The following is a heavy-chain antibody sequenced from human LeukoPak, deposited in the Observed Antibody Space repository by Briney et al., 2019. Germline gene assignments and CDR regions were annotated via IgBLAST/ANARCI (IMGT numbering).Heavy chain of an antibody. CDR3: ARRSSEGGNSRYYYYYMDV. CDR1: GGSISSYY. CDR2: IYTSGST. J-gene: IGHJ6*03. D-gene: IGHD1-7*01. V-gene: IGHV4-4*09. Sequence: PSETLSLTCTVSGGSISSYYWSWLRQPPGKGLEWIGYIYTSGSTNYNPSLKSRVTISVDTSKNQFSLKLSSVTAADTAVYYCARRSSEGGNSRYYYYYMDVWGKGTTVTVSS.